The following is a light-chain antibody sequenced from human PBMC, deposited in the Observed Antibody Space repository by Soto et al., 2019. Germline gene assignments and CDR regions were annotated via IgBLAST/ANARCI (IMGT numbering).Light chain of an antibody. J-gene: IGLJ2*01. CDR3: SSYTSSSTYVV. Sequence: QSVLTQPPSVSGSPGQSVTISCTGTSSDVGSYNRVSWYQQLPGTAPKLMIYEVSNRPSGVPDRFSGSKSGNTASLTISGLQAEDEADYYCSSYTSSSTYVVFGGGTKLTVL. V-gene: IGLV2-18*02. CDR1: SSDVGSYNR. CDR2: EVS.